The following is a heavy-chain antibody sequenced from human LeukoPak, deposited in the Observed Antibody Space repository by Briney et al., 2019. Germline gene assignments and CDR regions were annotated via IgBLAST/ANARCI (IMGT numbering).Heavy chain of an antibody. CDR1: GFTFSRTP. CDR3: AKDEVSSGGWLAG. V-gene: IGHV3-53*01. J-gene: IGHJ4*01. D-gene: IGHD6-19*01. Sequence: GGSLRLSCAASGFTFSRTPKSWVRQAPGKGLEWVSAMYTGGTTYYADSVKGRSTISRDNSKNTLYLPMNSLRAEDTAVYYCAKDEVSSGGWLAGWGQGTPVTVSS. CDR2: MYTGGTT.